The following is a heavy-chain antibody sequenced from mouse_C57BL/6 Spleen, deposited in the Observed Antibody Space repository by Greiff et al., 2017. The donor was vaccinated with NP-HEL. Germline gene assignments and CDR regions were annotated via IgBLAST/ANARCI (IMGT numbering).Heavy chain of an antibody. Sequence: VQLQQSGAELMKPGASVKLSCKATGYTFTGYWIEWVQQRPGHGLEWIGEILPGSGSTNYNEKFKGKATFTADTSSNTAYMQLSILTTEDSAIYYWARHHSTPTAQATGFAYWGQGTLVTVSA. D-gene: IGHD3-2*02. CDR2: ILPGSGST. CDR3: ARHHSTPTAQATGFAY. CDR1: GYTFTGYW. V-gene: IGHV1-9*01. J-gene: IGHJ3*01.